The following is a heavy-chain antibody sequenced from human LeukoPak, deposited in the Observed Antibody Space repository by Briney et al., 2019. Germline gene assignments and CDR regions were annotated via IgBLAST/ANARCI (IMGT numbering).Heavy chain of an antibody. D-gene: IGHD1-26*01. CDR3: ARGGRWELPRPYAFDT. CDR1: AYTFTSYG. J-gene: IGHJ3*02. V-gene: IGHV1-18*01. Sequence: ASVKVSCKASAYTFTSYGISWVRQAPGQGLEWMGWISVYNGHTNYAQNLQGRVTMTTDTSTSTAYMELRSLRSDDTAVYYCARGGRWELPRPYAFDTWGQGTMVTVSS. CDR2: ISVYNGHT.